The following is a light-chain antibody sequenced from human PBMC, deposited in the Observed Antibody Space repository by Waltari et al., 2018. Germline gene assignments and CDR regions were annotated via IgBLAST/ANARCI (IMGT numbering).Light chain of an antibody. CDR1: SGHSSYA. J-gene: IGLJ2*01. CDR3: QTWDTGTHVV. CDR2: VSSAGSH. Sequence: QVVLTQSPSASASLGASVKLTCTLSSGHSSYAIAWHQQQPEEGPRYLMKVSSAGSHQKGDGIPDRFPVSSSGTERYLTISSVQSEDEADYYCQTWDTGTHVVFGGGTKLTVL. V-gene: IGLV4-69*01.